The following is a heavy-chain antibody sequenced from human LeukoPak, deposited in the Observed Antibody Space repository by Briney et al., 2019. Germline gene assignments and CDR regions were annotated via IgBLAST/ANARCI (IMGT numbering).Heavy chain of an antibody. J-gene: IGHJ4*02. CDR3: ARGLEMEVAAY. V-gene: IGHV1-8*01. CDR1: GYTFTSYG. CDR2: MNPNNGNT. D-gene: IGHD5-24*01. Sequence: GASVKVSCKVSGYTFTSYGINWVRQATGQGLEWMGWMNPNNGNTGYAQKFQGRLTMTRNTSKSTAHMELSSLTSEDTAVYYCARGLEMEVAAYWGQGTLVTVSS.